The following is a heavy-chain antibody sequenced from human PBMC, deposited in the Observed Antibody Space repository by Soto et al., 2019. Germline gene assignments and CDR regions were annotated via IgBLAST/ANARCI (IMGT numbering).Heavy chain of an antibody. V-gene: IGHV3-23*01. J-gene: IGHJ4*02. CDR2: ISISGGNT. Sequence: EVQLLESGGGLVQPGGSLRLSCAASGLPFSSHAMSWVRQAPGKGLEWVSSISISGGNTYYADSVRGRFTISRDNSKNTLYLHMNSLTAEDTAIYYCSNEIRHNEYWGQGTLVTVSS. D-gene: IGHD4-17*01. CDR3: SNEIRHNEY. CDR1: GLPFSSHA.